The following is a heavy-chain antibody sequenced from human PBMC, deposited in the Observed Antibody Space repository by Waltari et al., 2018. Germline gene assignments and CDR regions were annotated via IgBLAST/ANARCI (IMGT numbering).Heavy chain of an antibody. CDR2: IYPCDSDT. CDR1: GYSFTSYW. CDR3: ARRSIVGANDAFDI. D-gene: IGHD1-26*01. Sequence: EVQLVQSGAEVKKPGESLKISCKGSGYSFTSYWIGWVRQMPGKGLEWMGIIYPCDSDTRDSPTVQSQVTISADKSISTAYLQWSSLKASDIAMYYCARRSIVGANDAFDIWGQGTMVTVSS. J-gene: IGHJ3*02. V-gene: IGHV5-51*03.